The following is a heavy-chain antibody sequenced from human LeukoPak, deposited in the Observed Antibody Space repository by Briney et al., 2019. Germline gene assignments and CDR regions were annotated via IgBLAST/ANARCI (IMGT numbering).Heavy chain of an antibody. CDR3: AREEGYYDASFDY. V-gene: IGHV1-69*04. CDR1: GGTFSSYT. D-gene: IGHD3-22*01. Sequence: SVKVSCKASGGTFSSYTISWVRQAPGQGLEWMGRIIPILGIANYAQKFQGRVTITADKSTSTAYMELSSLRSEDTAVYYCAREEGYYDASFDYWGQGTLVTVSS. J-gene: IGHJ4*02. CDR2: IIPILGIA.